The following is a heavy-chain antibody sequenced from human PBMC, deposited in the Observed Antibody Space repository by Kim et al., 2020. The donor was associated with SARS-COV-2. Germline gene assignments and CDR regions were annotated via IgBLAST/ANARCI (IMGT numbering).Heavy chain of an antibody. CDR3: ARDGMYDDIWTGYYNWGPNYYYYDYGMEL. D-gene: IGHD3-9*01. CDR2: ISYDGSNT. Sequence: GGSLRLSCAASGFTFSSYGMHWVRQAPGKGLEWVSVISYDGSNTYYADSVKGRFTISGDNSKNTLYLQMNSLRAEDTAVYYCARDGMYDDIWTGYYNWGPNYYYYDYGMELWRRGTTVTVSS. CDR1: GFTFSSYG. J-gene: IGHJ6*01. V-gene: IGHV3-33*05.